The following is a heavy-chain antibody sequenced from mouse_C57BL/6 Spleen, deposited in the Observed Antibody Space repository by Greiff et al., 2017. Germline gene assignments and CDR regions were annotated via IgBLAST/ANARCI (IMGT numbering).Heavy chain of an antibody. CDR3: AREDLYGSSYAWFAY. CDR2: INPSNGGT. CDR1: GYTFTSYW. V-gene: IGHV1-53*01. J-gene: IGHJ3*01. D-gene: IGHD1-1*01. Sequence: VQLQQPRTELVKPGASVKLSCKASGYTFTSYWMHWVKQRPGQGLEWIGNINPSNGGTNYNEKFKSKATLTVDKSSSTAYMQLSSLTSEDSAVYYCAREDLYGSSYAWFAYWGQGTLVTVSA.